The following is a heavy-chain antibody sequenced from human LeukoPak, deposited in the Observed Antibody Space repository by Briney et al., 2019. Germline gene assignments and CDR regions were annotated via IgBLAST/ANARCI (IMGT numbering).Heavy chain of an antibody. CDR2: IYHSGST. D-gene: IGHD6-19*01. J-gene: IGHJ4*02. CDR1: GGSISSGGYY. V-gene: IGHV4-30-2*01. CDR3: ARAWGAVAGYLDY. Sequence: KSSETLSLTCTVSGGSISSGGYYWSWIRQPPGKGLEWIGYIYHSGSTYYNPSLKSRVTISVDRSKNQFSLKLSSVTAADTAVYYCARAWGAVAGYLDYWGQGTLVTVSS.